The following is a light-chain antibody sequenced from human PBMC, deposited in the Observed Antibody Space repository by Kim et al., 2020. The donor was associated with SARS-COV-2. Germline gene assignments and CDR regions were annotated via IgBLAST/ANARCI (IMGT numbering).Light chain of an antibody. CDR3: CSYAGSYTWV. CDR1: SSDVGGYNY. CDR2: DVT. V-gene: IGLV2-11*03. Sequence: GQSVTISCTGTSSDVGGYNYVSWYQQHPGKAPNLMIYDVTKRPSGVPDRFSGSKSGNTASLTISGLQTEDEADYSCCSYAGSYTWVFGGGTKLTVL. J-gene: IGLJ3*02.